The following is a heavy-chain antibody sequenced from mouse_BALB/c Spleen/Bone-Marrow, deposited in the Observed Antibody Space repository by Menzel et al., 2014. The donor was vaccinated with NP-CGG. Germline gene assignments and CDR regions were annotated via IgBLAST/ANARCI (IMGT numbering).Heavy chain of an antibody. CDR1: GYTFXDAW. V-gene: IGHV1-7*01. J-gene: IGHJ2*01. Sequence: QVQLQQSGAELAKPGASVKMSCKASGYTFXDAWIHWIKQRPGQGLEWIGYVNPSTGYAEYNQNFKDKATLTVDKSSSTAYMQLSSLTSEDSAVYYCARDYWGQGTILTVSS. CDR2: VNPSTGYA. CDR3: ARDY.